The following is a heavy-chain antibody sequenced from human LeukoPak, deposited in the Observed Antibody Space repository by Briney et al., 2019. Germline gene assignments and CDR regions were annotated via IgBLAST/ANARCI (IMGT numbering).Heavy chain of an antibody. J-gene: IGHJ6*03. V-gene: IGHV4-34*12. Sequence: SETLSLTCAVYGGTFSDYYWSWIRQSPGKGLEWIGEVMDSGRTNYNPSLKSRVTISIDTSKKQFSLRLSSMTAADTAVYYCVREHNIVIPTARTYYYYYMDVWGKGTTVTVSS. CDR2: VMDSGRT. D-gene: IGHD5-12*01. CDR3: VREHNIVIPTARTYYYYYMDV. CDR1: GGTFSDYY.